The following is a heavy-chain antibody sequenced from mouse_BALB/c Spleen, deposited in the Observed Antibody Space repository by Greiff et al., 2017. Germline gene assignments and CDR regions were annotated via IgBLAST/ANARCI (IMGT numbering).Heavy chain of an antibody. J-gene: IGHJ3*01. CDR2: INPSNGGT. CDR1: GYNFTSYY. D-gene: IGHD1-2*01. Sequence: QVQLQQPGAELVKPGASVKLSCKASGYNFTSYYMYWVKQRPGQGLEWIGGINPSNGGTNFNEKFKSKATLTVDKSSSTAYMQLSSLTSEDSAVYYCTREGMGFITTASFAYWGQGTLVTVSA. V-gene: IGHV1S81*02. CDR3: TREGMGFITTASFAY.